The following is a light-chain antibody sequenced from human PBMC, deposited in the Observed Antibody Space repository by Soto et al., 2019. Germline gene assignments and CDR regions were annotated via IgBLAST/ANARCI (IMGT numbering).Light chain of an antibody. V-gene: IGLV2-14*01. CDR1: SSDVAFYNH. Sequence: QSALTQPASVSGSPGQSITISCTGTSSDVAFYNHVSWYQQHPGKAPKLLIYEVNNRPSGVSHRFSGSKSGNTASLTISGLQAEDEADYYCSSYTSSSTRVFGTGTKVTVL. CDR3: SSYTSSSTRV. J-gene: IGLJ1*01. CDR2: EVN.